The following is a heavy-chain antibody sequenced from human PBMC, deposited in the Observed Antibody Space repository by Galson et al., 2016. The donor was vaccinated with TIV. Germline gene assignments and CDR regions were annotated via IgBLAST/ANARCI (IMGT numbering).Heavy chain of an antibody. Sequence: QSGAEVKKPGESLKISCKGSGYRFTNYWIGWVRQMPGKGLEWMGIIYPGDSDTRYSLSFQGQVTISADKSISTAYLQWSSLKASDTAMYYCASSSHSSSYRHHYSYDLDVWGIGTTVTVAS. D-gene: IGHD6-6*01. CDR2: IYPGDSDT. CDR1: GYRFTNYW. V-gene: IGHV5-51*03. J-gene: IGHJ6*03. CDR3: ASSSHSSSYRHHYSYDLDV.